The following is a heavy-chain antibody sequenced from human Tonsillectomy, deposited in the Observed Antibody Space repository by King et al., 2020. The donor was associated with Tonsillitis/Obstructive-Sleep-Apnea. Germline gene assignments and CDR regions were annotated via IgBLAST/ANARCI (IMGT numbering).Heavy chain of an antibody. V-gene: IGHV3-49*04. D-gene: IGHD3-16*01. CDR2: IRSKADRGTT. J-gene: IGHJ4*02. Sequence: VQLVESGGGLVQPGRSLRLSCTPSGFTFGDYAMSWVRQAPGKGLEWVGLIRSKADRGTTEYAASVKGRFMISREDSKSVAYLKMNSLKTEDTAVYYCTREAWGGGPTQIDYWGQGTLVTVSS. CDR3: TREAWGGGPTQIDY. CDR1: GFTFGDYA.